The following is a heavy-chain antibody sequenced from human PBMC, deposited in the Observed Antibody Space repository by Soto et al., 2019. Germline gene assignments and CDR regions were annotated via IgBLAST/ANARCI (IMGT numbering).Heavy chain of an antibody. J-gene: IGHJ6*02. V-gene: IGHV1-69*13. CDR2: IIPIFGTA. CDR1: GGTFSSYA. D-gene: IGHD2-21*02. Sequence: ASVKVSCKASGGTFSSYAISWVRQAPGQGLEWVGGIIPIFGTANYAQKFQGRVTITADESTSTAYMELSSLRSEDTAVYYCARSVVVTAKRPSWVDVWGQGTTVTVSS. CDR3: ARSVVVTAKRPSWVDV.